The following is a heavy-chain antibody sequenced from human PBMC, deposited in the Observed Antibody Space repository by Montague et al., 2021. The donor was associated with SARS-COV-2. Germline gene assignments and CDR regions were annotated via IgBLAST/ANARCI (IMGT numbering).Heavy chain of an antibody. CDR1: GDSMNNYY. CDR2: INYSGST. V-gene: IGHV4-59*01. CDR3: ARAPIYRSSWYAYLDY. Sequence: SETLSLTCTVSGDSMNNYYWSWIRQPPGKGLEWVGYINYSGSTXXXPSXXXRVTLSRDTSKNQFSLRLTSVTAADTAMYFCARAPIYRSSWYAYLDYWGQGTLVTVSS. J-gene: IGHJ4*02. D-gene: IGHD6-13*01.